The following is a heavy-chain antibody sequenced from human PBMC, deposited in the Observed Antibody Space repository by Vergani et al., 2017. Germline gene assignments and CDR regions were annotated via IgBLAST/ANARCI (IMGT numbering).Heavy chain of an antibody. CDR1: GFTFSSYA. J-gene: IGHJ4*02. Sequence: QVQLVESGGGVVQPGRSLRLSCAASGFTFSSYAMHWVRQAPGKGLEGVAVISYDGSNKYYADSVKGRFTISRDNSKNTLYLQMNSLRAEDTAVYYCARTSGSYRTPFDYWGQGTLVTVSS. D-gene: IGHD1-26*01. CDR2: ISYDGSNK. V-gene: IGHV3-30-3*01. CDR3: ARTSGSYRTPFDY.